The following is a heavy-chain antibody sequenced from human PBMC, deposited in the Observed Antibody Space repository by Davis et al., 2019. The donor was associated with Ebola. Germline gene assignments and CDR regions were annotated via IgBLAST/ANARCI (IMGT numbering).Heavy chain of an antibody. J-gene: IGHJ4*02. Sequence: GESLKISCAASGFTFSSYGMHWVRQAPGKGLEWVAVIWYDGSNKYYADSVKGRFTISRDNSKNTLYLQMNSLRAEDTAVYYCARDFRSQFDYWGQGTLVTVSS. CDR2: IWYDGSNK. V-gene: IGHV3-33*01. CDR3: ARDFRSQFDY. CDR1: GFTFSSYG.